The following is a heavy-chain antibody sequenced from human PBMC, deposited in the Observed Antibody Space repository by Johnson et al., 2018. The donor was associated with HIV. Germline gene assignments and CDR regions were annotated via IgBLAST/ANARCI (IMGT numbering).Heavy chain of an antibody. CDR2: IYSGGST. CDR3: ARRDEIRNGAFDI. Sequence: VQLVESGGGLVQPGGSLRLSCAASGFTVSSNYMSWVRQAPGQGLEWVSVIYSGGSTYYADSVKGRFTISRDNSKNTLSLQMNSLRAEATAVYYCARRDEIRNGAFDIWGQGTMVTVSS. CDR1: GFTVSSNY. V-gene: IGHV3-66*04. D-gene: IGHD4-11*01. J-gene: IGHJ3*02.